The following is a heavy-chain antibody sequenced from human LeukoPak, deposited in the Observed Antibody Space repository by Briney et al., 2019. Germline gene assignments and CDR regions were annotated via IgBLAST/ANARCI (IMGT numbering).Heavy chain of an antibody. J-gene: IGHJ4*02. D-gene: IGHD6-13*01. CDR1: GFTFSSYS. CDR3: ARVVAAAGNYFDY. Sequence: GGSLRLSCAASGFTFSSYSMNWVRQAPGKGLEWVSSISSSSSCIYYADSVKGRFTISRDNAKNSLYLQMSSLRSEDTAVYYCARVVAAAGNYFDYWGQGTLVTVSS. CDR2: ISSSSSCI. V-gene: IGHV3-21*04.